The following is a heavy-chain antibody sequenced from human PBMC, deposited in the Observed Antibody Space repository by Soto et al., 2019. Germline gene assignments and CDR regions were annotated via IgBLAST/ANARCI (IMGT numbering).Heavy chain of an antibody. J-gene: IGHJ4*02. CDR3: ARAYGGRALY. D-gene: IGHD1-26*01. CDR1: GFSLTTDRVG. CDR2: IYWDDSK. Sequence: QITLKESGPTLVKPTQTLTLTCTFSGFSLTTDRVGVGWIRQPPGEALEWLAVIYWDDSKTYRPSLESRLTITKDTSKNQVALTMTNMDSVDTATYDCARAYGGRALYWGQGTLVTVAS. V-gene: IGHV2-5*02.